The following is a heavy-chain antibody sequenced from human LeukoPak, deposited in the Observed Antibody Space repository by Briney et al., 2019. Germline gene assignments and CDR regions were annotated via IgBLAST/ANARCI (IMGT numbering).Heavy chain of an antibody. Sequence: SQTLSLTCTVSGGSISSGSYYWSWIRQPAGKGLEWIGRIYTSGSTNYNPSLKSRVTISVDTSKNQFSLKLYSVTAADTAVYYCARASYYYGSGRPGHFEYWGPGTLVTVSS. CDR2: IYTSGST. CDR3: ARASYYYGSGRPGHFEY. CDR1: GGSISSGSYY. J-gene: IGHJ4*01. V-gene: IGHV4-61*02. D-gene: IGHD3-10*01.